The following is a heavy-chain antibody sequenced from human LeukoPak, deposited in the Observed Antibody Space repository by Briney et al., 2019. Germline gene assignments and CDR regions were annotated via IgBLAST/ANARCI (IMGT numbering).Heavy chain of an antibody. V-gene: IGHV1-69*05. CDR3: ARVGRGDGYPERGAFDI. Sequence: SVTDSFKSSGGTFSSYAISWVRQPPGKGLEWMGGNITIFGTANYVQKFQGRVTITTDESTSTAYMELSSLRSEDTAVYYCARVGRGDGYPERGAFDIWGQGTMVTVAS. D-gene: IGHD5-24*01. J-gene: IGHJ3*02. CDR1: GGTFSSYA. CDR2: NITIFGTA.